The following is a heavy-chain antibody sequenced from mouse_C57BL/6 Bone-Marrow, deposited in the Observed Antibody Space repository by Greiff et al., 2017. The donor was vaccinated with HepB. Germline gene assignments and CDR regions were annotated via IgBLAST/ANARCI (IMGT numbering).Heavy chain of an antibody. V-gene: IGHV1-26*01. CDR3: ARPVSLTVVRGYYAMDY. Sequence: EVQLQQSGPELVKPGASVKISCKASGYTFTDYYMNWVKQSHGKSLEWIGDINPNNGGTSYNQKFKGKATLTVDNSSSTAYMELRSLTSEDSAVYYCARPVSLTVVRGYYAMDYWGQGTSVTVSS. CDR2: INPNNGGT. J-gene: IGHJ4*01. CDR1: GYTFTDYY. D-gene: IGHD1-1*01.